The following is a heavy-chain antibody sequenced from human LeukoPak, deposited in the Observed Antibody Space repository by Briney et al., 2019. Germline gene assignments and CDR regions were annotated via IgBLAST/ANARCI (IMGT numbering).Heavy chain of an antibody. CDR3: ARDRGVPGPGNAFDI. CDR1: GGSISSGDYS. V-gene: IGHV4-30-4*01. CDR2: IYYSGST. Sequence: SETLSLTCTVSGGSISSGDYSWSWIRQPPGKGLEWIGYIYYSGSTYYNPSLKSRVTISVDTSKNQFSLKLSSVTAADTAVYYCARDRGVPGPGNAFDIWGQGTMVTVSS. J-gene: IGHJ3*02. D-gene: IGHD2-2*01.